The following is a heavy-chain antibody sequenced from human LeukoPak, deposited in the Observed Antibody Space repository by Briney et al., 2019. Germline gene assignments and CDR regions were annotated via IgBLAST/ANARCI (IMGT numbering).Heavy chain of an antibody. Sequence: SETLSLTCAVSGYSISSGYYWGWLRPPPGKGLEWIGSFYHSGSTYYNPSLKSRVTISVDTSKNQFSLKLSSVAAADTAVYYCARQFLEWLSTNWYFDLWGRGTLVTVSS. D-gene: IGHD3-3*01. V-gene: IGHV4-38-2*01. J-gene: IGHJ2*01. CDR1: GYSISSGYY. CDR3: ARQFLEWLSTNWYFDL. CDR2: FYHSGST.